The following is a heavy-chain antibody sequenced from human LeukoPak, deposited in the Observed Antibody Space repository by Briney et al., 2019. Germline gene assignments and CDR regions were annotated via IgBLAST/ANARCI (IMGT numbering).Heavy chain of an antibody. CDR3: AKVGDSNRQYYFDY. CDR2: ISGSGGST. D-gene: IGHD4-11*01. Sequence: GGSLRLSCAASGFTFSSYAMSWVRQAPGKGLEWASAISGSGGSTYYADSVKGRFTISRDNSKNTLYLQMNSLRAEDTAVYYCAKVGDSNRQYYFDYWGQGTLVTVSS. CDR1: GFTFSSYA. V-gene: IGHV3-23*01. J-gene: IGHJ4*02.